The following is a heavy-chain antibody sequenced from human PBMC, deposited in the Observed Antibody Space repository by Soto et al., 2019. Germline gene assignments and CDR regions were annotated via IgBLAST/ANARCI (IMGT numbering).Heavy chain of an antibody. CDR2: ISGSGGST. Sequence: GSLRLSGASSGLTFSSDSMSWVGQAPGKGLEWVSAISGSGGSTYYADSVKGRFTISRDNSKNTLYLQMNSLRAEDTAVYYCAKVDDFWSGYCFDYWGQGTLVTVSS. D-gene: IGHD3-3*01. CDR1: GLTFSSDS. J-gene: IGHJ4*02. V-gene: IGHV3-23*01. CDR3: AKVDDFWSGYCFDY.